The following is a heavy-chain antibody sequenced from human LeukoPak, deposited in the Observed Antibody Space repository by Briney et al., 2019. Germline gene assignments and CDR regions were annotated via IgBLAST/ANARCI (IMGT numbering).Heavy chain of an antibody. V-gene: IGHV3-11*01. J-gene: IGHJ4*02. CDR3: AKAPGSGPYGIDY. Sequence: GGSLRLSCAASGFTFSDYYMSWIRQAPGKGLEWVSYISSSGSTIYYADSVKGRFTISRDNSKNTLYLQMNSLRAEDTAVYYCAKAPGSGPYGIDYWGQGTLVTVSS. CDR1: GFTFSDYY. CDR2: ISSSGSTI. D-gene: IGHD6-19*01.